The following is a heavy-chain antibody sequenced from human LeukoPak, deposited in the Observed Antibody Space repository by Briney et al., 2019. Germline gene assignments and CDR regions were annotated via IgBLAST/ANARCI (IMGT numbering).Heavy chain of an antibody. J-gene: IGHJ5*02. Sequence: SETLSLTCTVSGGSIRSYYWSWIRQPPGKGLEWTGSIYYSGSTNYNPSLKSRVTISVDTSKNQFSLKLSSVTAADTAVYYCARGIAVAGTVWFDPWGQGTLVTVSS. CDR2: IYYSGST. CDR1: GGSIRSYY. D-gene: IGHD6-19*01. CDR3: ARGIAVAGTVWFDP. V-gene: IGHV4-59*01.